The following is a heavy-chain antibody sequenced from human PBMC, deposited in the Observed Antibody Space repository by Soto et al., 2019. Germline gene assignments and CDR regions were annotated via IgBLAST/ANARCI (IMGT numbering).Heavy chain of an antibody. D-gene: IGHD3-10*01. CDR3: ARVSGSVGMDV. CDR1: GGSISSYY. Sequence: SETLSLTCTVSGGSISSYYWSWIRQPPGKGLEWIGYIYYSGSTNYNPSLKSRVAISVDTSKNQFSLKLSSVTAADTAVYYCARVSGSVGMDVWGQGTTVTVSS. V-gene: IGHV4-59*01. CDR2: IYYSGST. J-gene: IGHJ6*02.